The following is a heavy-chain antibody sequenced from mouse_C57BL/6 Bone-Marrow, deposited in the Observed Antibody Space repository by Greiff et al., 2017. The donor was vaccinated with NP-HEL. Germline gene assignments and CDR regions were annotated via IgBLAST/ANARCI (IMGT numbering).Heavy chain of an antibody. CDR2: IDPSDSYT. Sequence: VQLQQSGAELVMPGASVKLSCKASGYTFTSYWMHWVKQRPGQGLEWIGEIDPSDSYTNYNQKFKGKSTLTVDKSSSTAYMQLSSLTSEDSAVYYCAREGNWDEDWYFDGWGTGTTVTVSS. D-gene: IGHD4-1*01. CDR3: AREGNWDEDWYFDG. V-gene: IGHV1-69*01. CDR1: GYTFTSYW. J-gene: IGHJ1*03.